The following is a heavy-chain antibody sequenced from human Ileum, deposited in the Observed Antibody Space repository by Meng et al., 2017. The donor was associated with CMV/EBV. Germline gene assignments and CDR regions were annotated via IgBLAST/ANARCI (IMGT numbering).Heavy chain of an antibody. V-gene: IGHV4-4*07. J-gene: IGHJ4*02. CDR3: ARGPGASTREGFDY. CDR2: FYSSDTY. D-gene: IGHD1-26*01. CDR1: GGSVNNYY. Sequence: PRQKSGPGLVKPSEPLSLTCTVSGGSVNNYYWSWIRQSAGKGLEWIGRFYSSDTYNYHPSLDSRVTMSLDTSKNQFSLNLRSVTAADTATYYCARGPGASTREGFDYWGLGTLVTVSS.